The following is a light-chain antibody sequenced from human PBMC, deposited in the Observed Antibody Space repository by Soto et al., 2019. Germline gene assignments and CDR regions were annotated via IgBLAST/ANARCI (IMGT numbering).Light chain of an antibody. CDR1: QSVARY. J-gene: IGKJ5*01. CDR3: QQRNNWTIT. CDR2: DAS. V-gene: IGKV3-11*01. Sequence: IVLTQSPATVSLSVGDRATLSCRASQSVARYLAWYQQKPGQAPGLLIYDASSLATGIPARFSGSGSGTDFTLTINSLQNEDFAIYYCQQRNNWTITFGQGTRLEIK.